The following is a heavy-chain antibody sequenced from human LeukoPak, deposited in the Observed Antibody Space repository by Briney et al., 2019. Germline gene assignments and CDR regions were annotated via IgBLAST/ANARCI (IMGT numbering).Heavy chain of an antibody. CDR2: IYSGGST. D-gene: IGHD4/OR15-4a*01. CDR3: ARRAGAYSHPYDY. J-gene: IGHJ4*02. Sequence: PGGSLRLSCAASGFTVSSNYMSWVRQAPGKGLEWVSVIYSGGSTYYADSVKGRFTISRDNSKNTLYLQMNSLRAEDAAVYYCARRAGAYSHPYDYWGQGTLVTVSS. CDR1: GFTVSSNY. V-gene: IGHV3-66*04.